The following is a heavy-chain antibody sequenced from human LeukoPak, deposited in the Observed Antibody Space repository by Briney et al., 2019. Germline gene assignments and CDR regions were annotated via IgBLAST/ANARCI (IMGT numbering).Heavy chain of an antibody. Sequence: ASVKVSCKASGYTFTSYDINWVRQATGQGLEWMGWMNPNSGNTGYAQKFQGRVTMTRNTSISTAYMELSSLRSEDTAVYYCARVFGYDYYYYYGMDVWGQGTTVTVSS. D-gene: IGHD5-12*01. CDR3: ARVFGYDYYYYYGMDV. CDR2: MNPNSGNT. V-gene: IGHV1-8*01. CDR1: GYTFTSYD. J-gene: IGHJ6*02.